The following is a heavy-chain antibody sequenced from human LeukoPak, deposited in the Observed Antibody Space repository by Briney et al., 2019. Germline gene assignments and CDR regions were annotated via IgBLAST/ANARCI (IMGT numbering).Heavy chain of an antibody. J-gene: IGHJ4*02. CDR1: GYRFTDYY. CDR2: INPINGDT. V-gene: IGHV1-2*02. D-gene: IGHD4-17*01. Sequence: GASVKVSCKASGYRFTDYYMHWVRQAPGQGLEWMGWINPINGDTIYAQKFRGRVTVTRDTSITTAYMELSRLRSDDTAVYHCASGDHRGGDYSSGNWGQGTLVTVSS. CDR3: ASGDHRGGDYSSGN.